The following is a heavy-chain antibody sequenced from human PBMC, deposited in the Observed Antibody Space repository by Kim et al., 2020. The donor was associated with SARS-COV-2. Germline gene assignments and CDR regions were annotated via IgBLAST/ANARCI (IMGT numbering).Heavy chain of an antibody. D-gene: IGHD6-13*01. V-gene: IGHV4-39*01. CDR3: ASGYSSSWKEDWFDP. CDR2: IYYSGST. Sequence: SETLSLTCTVSGGSISSSSYYWGWIRQPPGKGLEWIGSIYYSGSTYYNPSLKSRVTISVDTSKNQFSLKLSSVTAADTAVYYCASGYSSSWKEDWFDPWGQGTLVTVSS. CDR1: GGSISSSSYY. J-gene: IGHJ5*02.